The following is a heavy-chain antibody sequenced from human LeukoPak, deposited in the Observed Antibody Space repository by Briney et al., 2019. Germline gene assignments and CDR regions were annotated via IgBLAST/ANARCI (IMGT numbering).Heavy chain of an antibody. Sequence: SETLSLTCTVSGGSISTSYWSWLRQSPGKGLEWIGYIYDSGSTNYNPSLKSRVTISVDTSKNQFSLKLSSVTAADTAVYYCACLTTADAFDIWGQGTMVTVSS. CDR1: GGSISTSY. CDR3: ACLTTADAFDI. D-gene: IGHD3-22*01. J-gene: IGHJ3*02. CDR2: IYDSGST. V-gene: IGHV4-59*01.